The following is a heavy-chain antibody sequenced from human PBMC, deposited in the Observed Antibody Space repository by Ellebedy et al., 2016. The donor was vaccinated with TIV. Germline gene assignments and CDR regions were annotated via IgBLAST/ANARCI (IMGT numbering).Heavy chain of an antibody. J-gene: IGHJ4*02. CDR3: ARDRSNIAATGRGVDY. V-gene: IGHV3-23*01. CDR1: GFTFGCCA. CDR2: ISNGGDT. D-gene: IGHD6-13*01. Sequence: PGGSLRLSCAASGFTFGCCAMGWVRQAPGKGLEWVSVISNGGDTTYADSVKGRFTIARDNARNSLYLQMDSLRAEDTAVYYCARDRSNIAATGRGVDYWGQGTLVIVSS.